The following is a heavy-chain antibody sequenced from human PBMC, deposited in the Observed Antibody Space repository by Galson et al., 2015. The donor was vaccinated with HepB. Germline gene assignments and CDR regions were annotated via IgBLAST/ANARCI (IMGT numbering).Heavy chain of an antibody. CDR1: GFTFSSYS. J-gene: IGHJ4*02. Sequence: SLRLSCAASGFTFSSYSMNWVRQAPGKGLEWVSSISSSSSYIYYADSVKGRFTISRDNAKNSLYLQMNSLRAEDTAVYYCARDLEVGATPGGYWGQGTLVTVSS. D-gene: IGHD1-26*01. CDR3: ARDLEVGATPGGY. CDR2: ISSSSSYI. V-gene: IGHV3-21*01.